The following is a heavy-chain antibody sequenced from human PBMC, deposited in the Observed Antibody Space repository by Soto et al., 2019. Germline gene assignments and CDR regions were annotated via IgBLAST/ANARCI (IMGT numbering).Heavy chain of an antibody. CDR3: SKPVGYSSGRNPSCN. CDR1: GFTFRSYA. CDR2: ISGSGGST. J-gene: IGHJ4*01. V-gene: IGHV3-23*01. Sequence: GGSLRLSCAATGFTFRSYAMSWVLHAPGKGLEWVSAISGSGGSTYYADSVKGRFTISRDNSKNTLYLQMNSLRAEDTAVYYCSKPVGYSSGRNPSCNWGQGSLVTGSS. D-gene: IGHD6-19*01.